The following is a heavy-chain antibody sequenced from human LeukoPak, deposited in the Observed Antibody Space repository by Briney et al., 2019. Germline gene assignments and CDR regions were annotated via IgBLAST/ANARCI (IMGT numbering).Heavy chain of an antibody. D-gene: IGHD6-19*01. Sequence: SETLSLTCTVSGGSISSYYWSWIRQSPGKGLEWIGYIYYTGSTNYNPSLKSRVTISLDTSKNHFSLRLRSVTAADTAMYYCARGTLYRGWSYYLDFWGQGSQVTVSS. CDR3: ARGTLYRGWSYYLDF. CDR1: GGSISSYY. V-gene: IGHV4-59*12. J-gene: IGHJ4*02. CDR2: IYYTGST.